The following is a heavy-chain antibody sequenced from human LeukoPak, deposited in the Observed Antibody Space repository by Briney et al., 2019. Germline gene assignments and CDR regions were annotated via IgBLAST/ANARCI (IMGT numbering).Heavy chain of an antibody. D-gene: IGHD2-2*01. CDR2: INHSGST. Sequence: KPSETLSLTCTVSGGSISSNTYYWGWIRQPPGKGLEWIGEINHSGSTNYNPSLKSRVTISVNTSKNQFSLKLISVTAADTAVYYCARDYCSSTSCSGAFDPWGQGTLVTVSS. J-gene: IGHJ5*02. CDR3: ARDYCSSTSCSGAFDP. CDR1: GGSISSNTYY. V-gene: IGHV4-39*07.